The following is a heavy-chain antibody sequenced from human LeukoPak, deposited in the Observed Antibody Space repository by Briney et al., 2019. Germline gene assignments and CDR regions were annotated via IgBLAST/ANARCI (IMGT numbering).Heavy chain of an antibody. J-gene: IGHJ4*02. CDR3: ARGTEMGATRSYEVFDY. D-gene: IGHD1-26*01. V-gene: IGHV3-30-3*01. CDR2: ISYDGSNK. CDR1: GFTFSSYA. Sequence: PGGSLRLSCAASGFTFSSYAMHWVRQAPGKGLEWVAVISYDGSNKYYADSVKGRFTISRDNSKNTLYLQMNSLRAEDTAVYYCARGTEMGATRSYEVFDYWGQGTLVTVSS.